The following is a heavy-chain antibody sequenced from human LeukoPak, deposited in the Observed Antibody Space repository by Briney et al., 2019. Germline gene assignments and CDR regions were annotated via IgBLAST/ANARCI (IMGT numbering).Heavy chain of an antibody. J-gene: IGHJ5*02. D-gene: IGHD5-18*01. CDR3: AKDLEEYSSGWFDP. CDR2: ISGSGGST. V-gene: IGHV3-23*01. Sequence: GGSLRLSCAASGLTFSSYAMSWVRQAPGKGLEWVSAISGSGGSTYYADSVKGRFTISRDNSKNTLYLQMNSLRAEDTAVYYCAKDLEEYSSGWFDPWGQGTLVTVSS. CDR1: GLTFSSYA.